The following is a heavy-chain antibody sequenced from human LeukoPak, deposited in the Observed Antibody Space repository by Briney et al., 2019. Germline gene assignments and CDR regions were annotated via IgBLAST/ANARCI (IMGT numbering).Heavy chain of an antibody. J-gene: IGHJ1*01. CDR2: IDYDDGSG. V-gene: IGHV3-23*01. D-gene: IGHD6-19*01. CDR3: TRNSGWYGLS. CDR1: GFTLSSYE. Sequence: PGGSLKLSCTVSGFTLSSYEMSWIRQAPGKGPEWVSSIDYDDGSGHYADSVKGRFAISRDNSNNTLFLHLNSLRGEDTAVYYCTRNSGWYGLSWGQGTLVTVSS.